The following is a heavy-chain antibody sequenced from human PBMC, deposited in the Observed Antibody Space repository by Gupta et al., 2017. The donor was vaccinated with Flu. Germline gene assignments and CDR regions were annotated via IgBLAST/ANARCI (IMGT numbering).Heavy chain of an antibody. CDR2: ISSSGSTI. CDR3: ARGRLGGRGAFDY. J-gene: IGHJ4*02. D-gene: IGHD1-26*01. Sequence: EVQLVESGGGLVQPGGSLRLSCAASGFTFSSYEMDWVRQAPGKGLEWVSYISSSGSTIYYADSVKGRFTISRDNAKNSLYLQMNSLRAEDTAVYYCARGRLGGRGAFDYWGQGTLVTVSS. CDR1: GFTFSSYE. V-gene: IGHV3-48*03.